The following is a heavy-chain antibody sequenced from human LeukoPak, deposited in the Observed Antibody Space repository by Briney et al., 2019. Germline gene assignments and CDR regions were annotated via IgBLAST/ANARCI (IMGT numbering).Heavy chain of an antibody. Sequence: SETLSLTCTVSGGSISSSSYYWGWIRQPPGKGLEWIGSIYYSGSTYYNPSLKSRVTISVDTSKNQFSLKLSSVTAADTAVYYCASTMVRGSSWFDPWGQGTLVTVSS. J-gene: IGHJ5*02. CDR3: ASTMVRGSSWFDP. D-gene: IGHD3-10*01. V-gene: IGHV4-39*07. CDR2: IYYSGST. CDR1: GGSISSSSYY.